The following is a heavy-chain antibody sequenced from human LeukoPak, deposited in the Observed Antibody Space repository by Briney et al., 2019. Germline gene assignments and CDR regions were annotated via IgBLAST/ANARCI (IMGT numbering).Heavy chain of an antibody. CDR1: GFFFSSYG. Sequence: GGSLRLSCAASGFFFSSYGMHWVRLAPGKGLEWVALIWYDGSNKYYADSVKGRFTVSRDNSKNTLSLQMNSLRAEDTAVYYCARAHYNWNEPPFDSWGQGTLVTVSS. V-gene: IGHV3-33*01. J-gene: IGHJ4*02. D-gene: IGHD1-20*01. CDR2: IWYDGSNK. CDR3: ARAHYNWNEPPFDS.